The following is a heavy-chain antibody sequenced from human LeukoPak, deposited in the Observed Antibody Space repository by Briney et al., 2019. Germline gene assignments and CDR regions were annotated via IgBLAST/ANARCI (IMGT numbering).Heavy chain of an antibody. J-gene: IGHJ4*02. CDR2: MNANRFNT. CDR1: GYTFTSYD. V-gene: IGHV1-8*01. Sequence: ASVKVSCKASGYTFTSYDFHWVRRATGQGVEWMGWMNANRFNTGYAKKFQGRVTRTRDTSINTAYMELISLRSDDTAVYYCARRADDYDSSCYQHWGRGTLVTVSS. CDR3: ARRADDYDSSCYQH. D-gene: IGHD3-22*01.